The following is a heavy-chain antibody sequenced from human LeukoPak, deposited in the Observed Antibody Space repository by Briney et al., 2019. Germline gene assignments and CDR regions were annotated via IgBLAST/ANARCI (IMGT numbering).Heavy chain of an antibody. Sequence: SETLSLTCTVSGGSISSYYWSWIRQPPGKGLEWIGYIYYSGSTNYNPSLKSRVTISVDTSKKQFSLKLSSVTAADTAVYYCARGPPPHYYDSSGYWGWFDPWGQGTLVTVSS. CDR3: ARGPPPHYYDSSGYWGWFDP. CDR1: GGSISSYY. V-gene: IGHV4-59*08. J-gene: IGHJ5*02. CDR2: IYYSGST. D-gene: IGHD3-22*01.